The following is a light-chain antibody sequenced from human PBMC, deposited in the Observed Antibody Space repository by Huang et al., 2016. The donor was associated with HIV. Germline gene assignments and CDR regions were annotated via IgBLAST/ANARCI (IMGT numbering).Light chain of an antibody. J-gene: IGKJ2*01. V-gene: IGKV4-1*01. CDR2: WAP. CDR1: QSVLYSSNNKNY. CDR3: HQYYNTRYT. Sequence: DIVMTQSPDSLAVSLGERATINCKSSQSVLYSSNNKNYLSWYQQKPGQSPKLLIAWAPTRDSGVPDRFSGSGSGTDFTLTISSLQAEDVAVYYCHQYYNTRYTFGQGTKLEIK.